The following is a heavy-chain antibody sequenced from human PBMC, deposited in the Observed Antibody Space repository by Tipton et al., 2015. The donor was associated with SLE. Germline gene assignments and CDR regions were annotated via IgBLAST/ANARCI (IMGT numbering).Heavy chain of an antibody. D-gene: IGHD2-15*01. CDR3: ARRLVATDTRAFDY. Sequence: SLRLSCAASGFTFSNYGMSWVRQAPGKGLEWVSTITGGGDTTYYAESVKGRFTIYRDNSKNTLYLQMNSLRAEDTAVYYCARRLVATDTRAFDYWGQGTLVTVSS. V-gene: IGHV3-23*01. CDR1: GFTFSNYG. CDR2: ITGGGDTT. J-gene: IGHJ4*02.